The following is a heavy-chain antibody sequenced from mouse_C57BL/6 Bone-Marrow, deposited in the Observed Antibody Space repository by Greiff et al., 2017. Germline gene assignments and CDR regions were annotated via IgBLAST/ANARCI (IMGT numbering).Heavy chain of an antibody. CDR2: LDPETGGT. CDR1: GYTFTDYE. CDR3: TRGYDSSYVAWFAY. D-gene: IGHD1-1*01. V-gene: IGHV1-15*01. Sequence: VKLMESGAELVRPGASVTLSCKASGYTFTDYEMHWVKQTPVHGLEWIGALDPETGGTAYNQKFKGKAILTADKSYITAYMELRSLTSEDSAVDYCTRGYDSSYVAWFAYWGQGTLVTVSA. J-gene: IGHJ3*01.